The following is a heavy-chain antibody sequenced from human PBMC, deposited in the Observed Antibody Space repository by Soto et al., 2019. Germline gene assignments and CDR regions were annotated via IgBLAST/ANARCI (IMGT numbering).Heavy chain of an antibody. CDR1: GESITNYF. Sequence: ESLYITCTVSGESITNYFWGWIRQSPGKGLEFIGYIHYSGSTNYNPSLKSRVSISVDMSKNQFSLSLTSVTPADTALYYCARDAAGAFDVWGQGTMVTVSS. CDR3: ARDAAGAFDV. J-gene: IGHJ3*01. CDR2: IHYSGST. V-gene: IGHV4-59*01. D-gene: IGHD6-13*01.